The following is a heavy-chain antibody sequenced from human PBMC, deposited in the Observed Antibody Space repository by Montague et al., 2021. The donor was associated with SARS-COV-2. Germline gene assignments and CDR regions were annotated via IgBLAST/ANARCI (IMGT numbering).Heavy chain of an antibody. D-gene: IGHD1/OR15-1a*01. CDR3: ARWGLNNAFDI. CDR1: GDSISRSHYF. J-gene: IGHJ3*02. V-gene: IGHV4-39*02. Sequence: SETLSLTCSVSGDSISRSHYFWAWIRQPPGMGLEWIGSIYFTGKTYHHPSLKSRVTIPIDTSKNHFSLRLSSVTAADSAVFYCARWGLNNAFDIWGLGTMITISS. CDR2: IYFTGKT.